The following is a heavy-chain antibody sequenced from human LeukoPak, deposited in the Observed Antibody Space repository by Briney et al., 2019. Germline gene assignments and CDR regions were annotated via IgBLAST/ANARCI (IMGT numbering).Heavy chain of an antibody. D-gene: IGHD1-26*01. V-gene: IGHV3-7*01. CDR3: ARTQGGSYSSFDY. CDR1: GFTFSSYW. Sequence: GGSLRLSCAASGFTFSSYWMSWVRQAPGKGLEWVANIKQDGSEKYYVDSVKGRFTISRDNAKNSLYLQMNSLRAEDTAVYYCARTQGGSYSSFDYWGQGTLVTVSS. CDR2: IKQDGSEK. J-gene: IGHJ4*02.